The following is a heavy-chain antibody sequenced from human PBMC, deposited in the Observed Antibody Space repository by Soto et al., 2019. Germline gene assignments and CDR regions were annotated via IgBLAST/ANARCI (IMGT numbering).Heavy chain of an antibody. J-gene: IGHJ4*02. V-gene: IGHV4-38-2*02. CDR2: IYHSGST. CDR1: GYSISSGYY. D-gene: IGHD3-22*01. CDR3: AREVRENYYDWVAGGKFE. Sequence: PSDTLSLTCAVSGYSISSGYYWGWIRHPPWKGLELIGSIYHSGSTYYNPSLKSRVTISVDTSKNQFSLKLSSVTAADTAVYYCAREVRENYYDWVAGGKFEWGQGTLVNVSS.